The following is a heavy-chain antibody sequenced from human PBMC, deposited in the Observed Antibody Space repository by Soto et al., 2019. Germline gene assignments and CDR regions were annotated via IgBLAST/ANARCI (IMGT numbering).Heavy chain of an antibody. CDR1: GGSFKSGSYS. Sequence: PSETLSLTCTVSGGSFKSGSYSWHWIRQPPGKGLEWIGEINHSGNTNYNPSLKSRVTMSVDTSKNQFSLKLSSVTAADTAVYYCARGKGQLLLVRPKGFGPWGQGTLVTVSS. CDR3: ARGKGQLLLVRPKGFGP. CDR2: INHSGNT. V-gene: IGHV4-34*01. D-gene: IGHD3-22*01. J-gene: IGHJ5*02.